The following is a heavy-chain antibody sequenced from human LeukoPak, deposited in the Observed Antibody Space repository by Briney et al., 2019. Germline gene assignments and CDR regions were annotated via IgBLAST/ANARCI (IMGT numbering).Heavy chain of an antibody. J-gene: IGHJ5*02. CDR1: GFPFSSYG. CDR2: ISYDGSNK. D-gene: IGHD3-10*01. CDR3: AKDRWADYLSGRGFDP. Sequence: GGSLRLSCAASGFPFSSYGMHWVHQAPGKGLEWVAVISYDGSNKYSADSVKGRFTISRDNSKNTLYLQMNSLRAEDTAVYYCAKDRWADYLSGRGFDPWGQGTLVTVSS. V-gene: IGHV3-30*18.